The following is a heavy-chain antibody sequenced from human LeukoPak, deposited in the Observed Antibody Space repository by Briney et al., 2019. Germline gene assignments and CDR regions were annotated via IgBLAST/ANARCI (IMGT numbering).Heavy chain of an antibody. D-gene: IGHD3-3*01. J-gene: IGHJ5*02. Sequence: PSETLSLTCAVYGGSFSGYYWSWIRQPPGKGLEWIGEINHSGSTNYNPSLKSRVTISVDTSKNQFSLKLSSVTAADTAVYYCVRRNKSGLLYAHSFSSRIDPWGQGTLVTVSS. CDR1: GGSFSGYY. CDR2: INHSGST. CDR3: VRRNKSGLLYAHSFSSRIDP. V-gene: IGHV4-34*01.